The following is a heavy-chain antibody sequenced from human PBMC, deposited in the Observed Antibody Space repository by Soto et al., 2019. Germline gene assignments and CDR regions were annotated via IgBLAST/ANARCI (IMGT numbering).Heavy chain of an antibody. CDR3: TTAIGYEGYYYYGMDV. Sequence: GGSLRLSCAASGFTFSNAWMNWVRQAPGKGLEWVGRIKSKTDGGTTDYAAPVKGRFTISRDDSKNTLYLQMNSLKTEDTAVYYCTTAIGYEGYYYYGMDVWGQGTTVTVS. J-gene: IGHJ6*02. D-gene: IGHD6-13*01. CDR1: GFTFSNAW. CDR2: IKSKTDGGTT. V-gene: IGHV3-15*07.